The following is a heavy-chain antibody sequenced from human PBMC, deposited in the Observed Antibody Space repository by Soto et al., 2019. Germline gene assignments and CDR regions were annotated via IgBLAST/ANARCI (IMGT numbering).Heavy chain of an antibody. J-gene: IGHJ5*02. D-gene: IGHD2-2*01. Sequence: PSETLSLTCAVSGGSISSGGYSWSWIRQPPGKGLEWIGYIYHSGSTYYNQSLKSRVTISVERSKNQFSLKLSSVTAADTAVYYCARVPDRWGQGTLVTV. V-gene: IGHV4-30-2*01. CDR2: IYHSGST. CDR3: ARVPDR. CDR1: GGSISSGGYS.